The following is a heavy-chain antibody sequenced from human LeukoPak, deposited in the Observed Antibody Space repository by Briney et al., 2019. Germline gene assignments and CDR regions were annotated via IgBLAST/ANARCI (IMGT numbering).Heavy chain of an antibody. Sequence: GGSLRLSCAASGFTFSSYAMHWVRQAPGKGLEWVSLISWDGGSTYYADSVKGRFTISRDNSKNSLYLQMNSLRAEDTALYYCAKVGYNSYAKGDAFDIWGQGTMGTVSS. V-gene: IGHV3-43D*03. CDR2: ISWDGGST. J-gene: IGHJ3*02. CDR1: GFTFSSYA. CDR3: AKVGYNSYAKGDAFDI. D-gene: IGHD5-18*01.